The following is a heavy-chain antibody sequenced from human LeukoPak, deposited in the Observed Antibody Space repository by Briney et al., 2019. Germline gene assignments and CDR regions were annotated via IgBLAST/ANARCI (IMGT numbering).Heavy chain of an antibody. CDR1: GFTFSSYS. V-gene: IGHV3-48*01. Sequence: GGSLRLSCAASGFTFSSYSMNWVRQAPGKGLEWVSYISSSSMIIYYADSLKGRFTISRDNAKNSLYLQMNSLRAEDTAVYYCARSRNRGEFDYWGQGTLVTVSS. CDR3: ARSRNRGEFDY. J-gene: IGHJ4*02. D-gene: IGHD1-14*01. CDR2: ISSSSMII.